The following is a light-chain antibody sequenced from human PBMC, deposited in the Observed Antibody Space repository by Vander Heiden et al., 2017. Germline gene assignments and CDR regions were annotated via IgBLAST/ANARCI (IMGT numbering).Light chain of an antibody. CDR2: KVN. J-gene: IGLJ1*01. CDR1: SNDVGGYHY. CDR3: SSYTRTNTYV. V-gene: IGLV2-14*01. Sequence: QSALTQPASVSGSPGQSIPLSCPEPSNDVGGYHYVSWYQHHPGKASKLMIYKVNNRPSGVSNRFSGSTSANTASLTISGLRAEDEAVYYCSSYTRTNTYVFGTGTAVTVL.